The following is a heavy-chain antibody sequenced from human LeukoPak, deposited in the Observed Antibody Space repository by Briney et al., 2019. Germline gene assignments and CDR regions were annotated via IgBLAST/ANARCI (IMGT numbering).Heavy chain of an antibody. D-gene: IGHD6-6*01. J-gene: IGHJ4*02. CDR2: IYSGGST. Sequence: PGGSLRLSCAASGFTVSSNYMSWVRQAPGKGLEWVSVIYSGGSTYYADSVKGRFTISRDNPKNTLYLQMNSLRAEDTAVYYCARTIAARGFDYWGQGTLVTVSS. CDR1: GFTVSSNY. V-gene: IGHV3-66*02. CDR3: ARTIAARGFDY.